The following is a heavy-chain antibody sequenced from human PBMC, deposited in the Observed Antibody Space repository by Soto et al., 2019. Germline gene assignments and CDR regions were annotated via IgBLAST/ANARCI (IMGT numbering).Heavy chain of an antibody. V-gene: IGHV4-34*01. CDR1: GGRVSGYY. D-gene: IGHD1-1*01. Sequence: XATLWLTCAVYGGRVSGYYWSWIRQPPGKGLEWIGEINHSVSTNYNPSLKSRVTISVDTSKNQFSLKLSSVTAADTAVYYCESLGWNDVRHFDYWGQGTLVTVSS. J-gene: IGHJ4*02. CDR2: INHSVST. CDR3: ESLGWNDVRHFDY.